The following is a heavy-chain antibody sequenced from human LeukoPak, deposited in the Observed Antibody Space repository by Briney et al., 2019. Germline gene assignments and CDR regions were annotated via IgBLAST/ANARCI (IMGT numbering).Heavy chain of an antibody. CDR3: ARYYADVNDYYYYYDY. Sequence: SETLSLTCTVSGASVSSYYWSWIRKPPGKGLEWIGFSAHTGSSSYNPSLKSRVSISVDKSMNHFSLRLTSVTTADTAVYYCARYYADVNDYYYYYDYWGQGTLVTVSS. V-gene: IGHV4-59*02. J-gene: IGHJ4*02. CDR2: SAHTGSS. D-gene: IGHD3-22*01. CDR1: GASVSSYY.